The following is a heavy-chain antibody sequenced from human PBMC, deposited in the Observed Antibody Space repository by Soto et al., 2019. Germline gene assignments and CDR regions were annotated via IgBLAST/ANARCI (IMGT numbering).Heavy chain of an antibody. J-gene: IGHJ4*02. CDR3: AKGEGQWELPL. D-gene: IGHD1-7*01. CDR2: IIPVFGSP. CDR1: GGFVRSDP. Sequence: QLQLVQSGAEVKKPGSSVKVSCKASGGFVRSDPISWVRQAPGQGPEWIGGIIPVFGSPTYAEKFQGRVTITADESSRTAYLELTSLKSADTAVYFCAKGEGQWELPLWGQGTQVTVSS. V-gene: IGHV1-69*01.